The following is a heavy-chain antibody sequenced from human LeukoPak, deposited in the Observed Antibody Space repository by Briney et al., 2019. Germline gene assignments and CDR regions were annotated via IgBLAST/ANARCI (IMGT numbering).Heavy chain of an antibody. J-gene: IGHJ4*02. V-gene: IGHV4-59*01. CDR3: ARARKTFGGVIANFDS. Sequence: SETLSLTCTVSGGSISRFYWSWLRQPPGKRLEWIGYIHYTGSTNYNPSLKSRLAISLDTSKNQFSLKLNSVTAADTAVYYCARARKTFGGVIANFDSWGQGTLVTVSS. D-gene: IGHD3-16*02. CDR1: GGSISRFY. CDR2: IHYTGST.